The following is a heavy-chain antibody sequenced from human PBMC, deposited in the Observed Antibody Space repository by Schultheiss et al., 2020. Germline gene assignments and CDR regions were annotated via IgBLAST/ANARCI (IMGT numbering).Heavy chain of an antibody. J-gene: IGHJ3*02. CDR1: GFTFSSYA. Sequence: GGSLRLSCAASGFTFSSYAMHWVRQAPGKGLEWVAVISYDGSNKYYADSVKGRFTISRDNSKNTLYLQMNSLRAEDTAVYYCARDNCWEYQLLSYVAFDIWGQGTMVTVSS. CDR2: ISYDGSNK. D-gene: IGHD2-2*01. V-gene: IGHV3-30*01. CDR3: ARDNCWEYQLLSYVAFDI.